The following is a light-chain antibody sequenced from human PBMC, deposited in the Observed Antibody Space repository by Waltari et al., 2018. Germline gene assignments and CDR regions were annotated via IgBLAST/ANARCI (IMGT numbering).Light chain of an antibody. Sequence: YELTQPPSLSVSPGQTARITCSGHELPRKYAYWFQQKSGQAPRLVMYEDPKRPSGIPERFSGSSSGTVATLTITGAQVDDEADYYCYSSDSTGLRVFGGGTTVVVL. V-gene: IGLV3-10*01. J-gene: IGLJ1*01. CDR1: ELPRKY. CDR3: YSSDSTGLRV. CDR2: EDP.